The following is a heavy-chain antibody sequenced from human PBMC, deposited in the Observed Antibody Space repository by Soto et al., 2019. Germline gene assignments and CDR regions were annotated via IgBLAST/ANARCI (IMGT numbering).Heavy chain of an antibody. J-gene: IGHJ4*02. CDR3: GKDSRYYDFWSGYWDY. Sequence: EVQLVESGGGLVQPGRSLRLSCAASGFTFDDYAMHWVRQAPGKGLEWVSGISWNSGSIGYADSVKGRFTISRDNAKNSLYLQMNSLRAEDTALYYCGKDSRYYDFWSGYWDYWGQGTLVTVSS. CDR1: GFTFDDYA. CDR2: ISWNSGSI. D-gene: IGHD3-3*01. V-gene: IGHV3-9*01.